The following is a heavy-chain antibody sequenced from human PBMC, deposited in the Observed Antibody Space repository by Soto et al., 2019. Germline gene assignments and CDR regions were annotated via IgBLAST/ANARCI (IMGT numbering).Heavy chain of an antibody. Sequence: QVQLVQSGAEVTKPGSSVKVSCKASGDTFSSYAINWVRQAPGQGLVWMGGITPMYGTANYAQKFKGRVTITAGESKSTVYMQLSSLRSEDTAVYYCSRVGPAHYYDSSGYYSPLDYWGQGTLVTVSS. V-gene: IGHV1-69*01. CDR1: GDTFSSYA. CDR2: ITPMYGTA. CDR3: SRVGPAHYYDSSGYYSPLDY. J-gene: IGHJ4*02. D-gene: IGHD3-22*01.